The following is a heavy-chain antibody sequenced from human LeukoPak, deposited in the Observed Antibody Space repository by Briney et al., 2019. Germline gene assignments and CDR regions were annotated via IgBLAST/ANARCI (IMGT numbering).Heavy chain of an antibody. CDR3: ARDGKSAAMDYYGMDV. Sequence: PGGSLRLSCAASGFTFSSYGMHWVRQAPGKGLEWVAVIWYDGTNKFYADSVKGRFTISRDNSKNTLYLQMNSLRAEDTAVYYCARDGKSAAMDYYGMDVWGQGTTVTVSS. J-gene: IGHJ6*02. CDR2: IWYDGTNK. D-gene: IGHD2-2*01. CDR1: GFTFSSYG. V-gene: IGHV3-33*08.